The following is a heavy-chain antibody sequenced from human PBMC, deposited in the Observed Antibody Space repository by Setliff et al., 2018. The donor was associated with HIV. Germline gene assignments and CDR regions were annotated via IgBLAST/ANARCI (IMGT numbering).Heavy chain of an antibody. CDR2: IHHGGST. D-gene: IGHD2-2*01. J-gene: IGHJ5*01. CDR1: GGSFTANY. V-gene: IGHV4-34*01. CDR3: ARGAYRFDS. Sequence: SETLSLTCAVYGGSFTANYWTWIRQPPGKGLEWIGEIHHGGSTNYMPSLKNRVTISVDTSKNQFSLTLRSLTAADTAVYYCARGAYRFDSWGQGNLVTVSS.